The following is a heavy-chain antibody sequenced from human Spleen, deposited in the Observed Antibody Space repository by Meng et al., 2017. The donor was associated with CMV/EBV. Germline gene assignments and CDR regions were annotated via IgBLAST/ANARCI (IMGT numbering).Heavy chain of an antibody. V-gene: IGHV4-39*07. J-gene: IGHJ4*02. CDR1: GGSISSSSYY. Sequence: SETLSLTCTVSGGSISSSSYYWGWIRQPPGKGLEWIGSIYYSGSTYYNPSLKSRVTISVDTSKNQFSLKLSSVTAADTAVYYCARGRLMAIFGVVTPMYYFDYWGQGTLVTVSS. CDR2: IYYSGST. D-gene: IGHD3-3*01. CDR3: ARGRLMAIFGVVTPMYYFDY.